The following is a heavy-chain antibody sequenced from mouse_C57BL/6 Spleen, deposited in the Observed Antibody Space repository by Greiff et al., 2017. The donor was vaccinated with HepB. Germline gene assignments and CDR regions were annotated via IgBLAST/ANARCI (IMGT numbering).Heavy chain of an antibody. V-gene: IGHV1-64*01. Sequence: QVQLQQPGAELVKPGASVKLSCKASGYTFTSYWMHWVKQRPGQGLEWIGMIHPNSGSTNYNEKFKSKATLTVDKSSSTAYMQLSSLTSEDSAVYYCARGSYYYGSGSPAWFAYWGQGTLVTVSA. CDR1: GYTFTSYW. J-gene: IGHJ3*01. D-gene: IGHD1-1*01. CDR2: IHPNSGST. CDR3: ARGSYYYGSGSPAWFAY.